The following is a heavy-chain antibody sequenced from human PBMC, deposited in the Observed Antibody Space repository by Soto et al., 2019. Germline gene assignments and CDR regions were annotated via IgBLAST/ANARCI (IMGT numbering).Heavy chain of an antibody. D-gene: IGHD3-10*01. J-gene: IGHJ6*02. Sequence: SETLSLTCAVSGGSISSSNWWSWVRQPPGKGLEWIGEIYHSGSTNYNPSLKRRVTISVDKSKNQFSLKLSSVTAADTAVYYCARVWFGEYMDYYYGMDVWGQGTTVTVSS. V-gene: IGHV4-4*02. CDR1: GGSISSSNW. CDR3: ARVWFGEYMDYYYGMDV. CDR2: IYHSGST.